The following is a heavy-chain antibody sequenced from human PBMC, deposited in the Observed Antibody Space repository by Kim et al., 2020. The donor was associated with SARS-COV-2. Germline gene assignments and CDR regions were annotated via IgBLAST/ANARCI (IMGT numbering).Heavy chain of an antibody. CDR1: GFTFDDYA. D-gene: IGHD3-3*01. CDR3: AKDTLGEWLAHLDY. V-gene: IGHV3-9*01. Sequence: GGSLRLSCAASGFTFDDYAMHWVRQAPGKGLEWVSGISWNSGDIGYADSVKGRFTISRDNARNSLYLQMNSLRAEDTALYYCAKDTLGEWLAHLDYWVQGTLVTVSS. J-gene: IGHJ4*02. CDR2: ISWNSGDI.